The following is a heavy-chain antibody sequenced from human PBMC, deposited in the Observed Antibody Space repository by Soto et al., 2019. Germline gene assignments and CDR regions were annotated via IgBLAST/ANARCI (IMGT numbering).Heavy chain of an antibody. D-gene: IGHD2-8*01. CDR2: INPKSGGT. J-gene: IGHJ6*02. CDR3: ARGDSTDCSNGVCSFFYNHDMDV. V-gene: IGHV1-2*04. Sequence: SVKVSCKASGYTFTGYYIHWVRQAPGQGLEWLGRINPKSGGTSTAQKFQGWVTMTTDTSISTASMELTRLTSDDTAIYYCARGDSTDCSNGVCSFFYNHDMDVWGQGTTVTVSS. CDR1: GYTFTGYY.